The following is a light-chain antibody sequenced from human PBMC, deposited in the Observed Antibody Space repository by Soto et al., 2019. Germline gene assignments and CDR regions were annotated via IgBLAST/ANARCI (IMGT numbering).Light chain of an antibody. CDR2: EVS. V-gene: IGLV2-14*01. CDR1: ISDVGGYDY. CDR3: SSYSISTAYL. Sequence: HSALTQPSSVSGSPGPSITISCTGTISDVGGYDYVSWYQLHPGKAPKLMVFEVSNRPSGVSCRFSGSKSGNTASLTISGLQAEDEADYFCSSYSISTAYLFGTGTKVTVL. J-gene: IGLJ1*01.